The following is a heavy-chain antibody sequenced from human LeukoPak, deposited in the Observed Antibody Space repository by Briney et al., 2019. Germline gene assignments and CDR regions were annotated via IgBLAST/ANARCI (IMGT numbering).Heavy chain of an antibody. Sequence: PSETLSLTCAVYGGSFSGYYWSWIRQPPGKGLEWIGEINHSGSTNYNPSLKSRVTISVDTSKNQFSLKLSSVTAADTAVYYCARPGSWYRGRAFDIRGQGTMVTVSS. J-gene: IGHJ3*02. V-gene: IGHV4-34*01. D-gene: IGHD6-13*01. CDR1: GGSFSGYY. CDR2: INHSGST. CDR3: ARPGSWYRGRAFDI.